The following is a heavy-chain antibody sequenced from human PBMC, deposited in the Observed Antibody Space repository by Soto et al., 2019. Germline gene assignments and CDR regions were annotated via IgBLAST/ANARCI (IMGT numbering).Heavy chain of an antibody. CDR3: ARAPLYGDHAEGYYYGMDV. CDR1: GFTFSSYG. J-gene: IGHJ6*02. Sequence: QVQLVESGGGVVQPGRSLRLSCAASGFTFSSYGMHWVRQAPGKGLEWVAVIWYDGSKKYYADSVKGRFTISRDNSKNTLYLQMTSLRAEDTAVYYCARAPLYGDHAEGYYYGMDVWGHGTTVTVSS. D-gene: IGHD3-16*02. CDR2: IWYDGSKK. V-gene: IGHV3-33*01.